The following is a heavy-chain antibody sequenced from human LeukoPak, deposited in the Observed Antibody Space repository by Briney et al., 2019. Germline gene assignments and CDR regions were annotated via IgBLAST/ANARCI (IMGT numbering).Heavy chain of an antibody. D-gene: IGHD6-19*01. CDR3: ATSPARHRSGWYHRWFDP. Sequence: RASVKVSCKASGYTFTSYDINWVRQATGQGLEWMGWMNPNSGNTGYAQKFQGRVTMTRNTSISTAYMELSSLRSEDTAVYYCATSPARHRSGWYHRWFDPWGQGTLVTVSS. CDR1: GYTFTSYD. J-gene: IGHJ5*02. CDR2: MNPNSGNT. V-gene: IGHV1-8*01.